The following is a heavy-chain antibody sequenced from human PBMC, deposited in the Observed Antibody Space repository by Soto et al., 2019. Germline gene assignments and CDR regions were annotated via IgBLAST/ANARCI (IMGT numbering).Heavy chain of an antibody. D-gene: IGHD6-19*01. CDR1: GFTFSSYA. J-gene: IGHJ6*02. CDR3: VKRIAVYGMDV. CDR2: IDKNGGTT. Sequence: QSGGSLRLSCSASGFTFSSYAMHWVRRAPGKGLEYISAIDKNGGTTYYADSVKGRFTISRDNSKNTLSLQMSSLRPEDTAVYYCVKRIAVYGMDVWGQGTTVTVSS. V-gene: IGHV3-64D*06.